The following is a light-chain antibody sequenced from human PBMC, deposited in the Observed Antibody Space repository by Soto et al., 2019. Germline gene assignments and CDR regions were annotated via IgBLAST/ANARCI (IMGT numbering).Light chain of an antibody. CDR2: DNI. J-gene: IGLJ3*02. CDR3: QSYDSSLSGWV. Sequence: QSVLTQPPSVSGAPGQRVTISCTGSSSNIGAGYAVHWYQQLPGTAPKLLIYDNINRPSGVPDRFSGSKSGTSASLAITGLQAEDETDYYCQSYDSSLSGWVFGGGTKLTVL. CDR1: SSNIGAGYA. V-gene: IGLV1-40*01.